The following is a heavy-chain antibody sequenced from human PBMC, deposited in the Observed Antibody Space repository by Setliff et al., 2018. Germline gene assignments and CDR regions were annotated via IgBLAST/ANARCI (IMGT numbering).Heavy chain of an antibody. J-gene: IGHJ4*02. CDR2: ISTSGNT. CDR1: GGSIINSYY. Sequence: PSETLSLTCTVSGGSIINSYYWSWIRQPAGKGLEWIGRISTSGNTDYNPSLKSRVTMSVDKSKNQFPLNLNSVTAADTAVYYCRYWSGYYNNDYWGQGTLVTVSS. D-gene: IGHD3-3*01. CDR3: RYWSGYYNNDY. V-gene: IGHV4-4*07.